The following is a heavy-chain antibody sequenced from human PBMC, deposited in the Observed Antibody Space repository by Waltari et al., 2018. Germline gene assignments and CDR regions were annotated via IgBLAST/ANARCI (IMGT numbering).Heavy chain of an antibody. CDR1: GESFLGYF. J-gene: IGHJ4*01. Sequence: QVQLHQWGAGQLKPSETLSLTCAVSGESFLGYFWSWIRQSPGKGLEWLGSIHYSGSTNYNPTFESRLSLSVGTTKKRFSLSLTSVTAADAALYFCARYGEVPASYFFDYWGQGTLVTVSS. CDR2: IHYSGST. CDR3: ARYGEVPASYFFDY. V-gene: IGHV4-34*01. D-gene: IGHD2-21*01.